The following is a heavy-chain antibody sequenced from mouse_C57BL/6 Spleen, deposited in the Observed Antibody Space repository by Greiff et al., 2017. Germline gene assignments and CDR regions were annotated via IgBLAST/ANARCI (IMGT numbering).Heavy chain of an antibody. Sequence: EVKVEESGGGLVKPGGSLKLSCAASGFTFSSYAMSWVRQTPEKRLEWVATISDGGSYTYYPDNVKGRFTISRDNAKNNLYLQMSHLKSEDTAMYYCARENYSYFDYWGQGTTLTVSS. CDR1: GFTFSSYA. CDR3: ARENYSYFDY. CDR2: ISDGGSYT. D-gene: IGHD1-1*01. V-gene: IGHV5-4*01. J-gene: IGHJ2*01.